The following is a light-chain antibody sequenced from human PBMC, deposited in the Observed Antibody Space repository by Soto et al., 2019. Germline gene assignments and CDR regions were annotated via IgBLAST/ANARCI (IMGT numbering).Light chain of an antibody. V-gene: IGLV2-14*01. CDR2: AVN. Sequence: QSALTQPASVSGSPGQSITISCTGTNSDVGAYNYVSWYQQHPGKAPKLLIYAVNSRPSGVSDRFSGSKSGTTASLTISGLQVEDEADYYCSSYTSISTLAVFGGGTKVTVL. CDR1: NSDVGAYNY. J-gene: IGLJ3*02. CDR3: SSYTSISTLAV.